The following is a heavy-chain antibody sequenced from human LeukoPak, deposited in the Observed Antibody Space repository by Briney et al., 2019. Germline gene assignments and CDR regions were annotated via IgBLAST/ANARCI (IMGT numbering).Heavy chain of an antibody. J-gene: IGHJ4*02. D-gene: IGHD6-19*01. CDR3: ARGNTGYSSGWGHY. Sequence: GGSLRLSCAASGFTFSSYNMNWVRQAPGKGLEWVSSISSSSSYIYYADSVKGRFTISRDNAKNSLYLQMNSLRAEDTAVYYCARGNTGYSSGWGHYWGQGTLVTVSS. CDR2: ISSSSSYI. CDR1: GFTFSSYN. V-gene: IGHV3-21*01.